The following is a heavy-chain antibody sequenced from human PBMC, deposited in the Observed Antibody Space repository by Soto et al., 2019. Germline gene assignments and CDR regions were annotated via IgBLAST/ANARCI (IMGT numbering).Heavy chain of an antibody. Sequence: TSETLSLTCAVYGGSFSGYYWSWIRQPPGKGLEWIGEINHSGSTNYNPSLKSRVTISVDTSKNQFSLKLSSVTAADTAVYYCARLRDYDFWSGYYKSYFDYWGQGTLVTVSS. CDR3: ARLRDYDFWSGYYKSYFDY. V-gene: IGHV4-34*01. J-gene: IGHJ4*02. CDR2: INHSGST. CDR1: GGSFSGYY. D-gene: IGHD3-3*01.